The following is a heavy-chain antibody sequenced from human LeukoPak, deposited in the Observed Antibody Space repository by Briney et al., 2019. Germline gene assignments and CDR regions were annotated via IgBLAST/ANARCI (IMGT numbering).Heavy chain of an antibody. CDR3: ARRVSYYYDSSGYYYVDY. CDR2: IHYSGST. D-gene: IGHD3-22*01. CDR1: GYSISSAYY. V-gene: IGHV4-38-2*01. J-gene: IGHJ4*02. Sequence: SETLSLTCVVSGYSISSAYYWGWIRQPPGKGLEWIGTIHYSGSTYYNPSLKSRVTISVDTSKNQFSLKLTSVTAADTAVYYCARRVSYYYDSSGYYYVDYWGQGTLVTVSS.